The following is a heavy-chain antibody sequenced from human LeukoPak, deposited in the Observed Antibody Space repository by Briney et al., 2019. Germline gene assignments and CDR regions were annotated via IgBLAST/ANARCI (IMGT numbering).Heavy chain of an antibody. Sequence: GGSLRLSCAASGFTFSDYYMSRIRQAPGKGLEWVSYISSSGNTIYYADPVKGRFTISRDNAKNSLYLQMNSLRAEDTAVYYCACHYYGSLNVDYWGQGTLVTVSS. D-gene: IGHD3-10*01. CDR3: ACHYYGSLNVDY. CDR2: ISSSGNTI. CDR1: GFTFSDYY. J-gene: IGHJ4*02. V-gene: IGHV3-11*04.